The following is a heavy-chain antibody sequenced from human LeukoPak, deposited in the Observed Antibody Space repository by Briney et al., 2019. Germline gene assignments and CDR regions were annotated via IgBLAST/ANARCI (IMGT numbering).Heavy chain of an antibody. CDR3: AKTPLYGSGSYFGSAFDI. J-gene: IGHJ3*02. Sequence: GGSLRLSCAASGFTFSSYAMSWVRQVPGKGLEWVSVISGSGDNTYYADSVKGRFTISRDNSKNMLYLQMNSLRAEDTAVYYCAKTPLYGSGSYFGSAFDIWGQGTMVTVSS. V-gene: IGHV3-23*01. CDR1: GFTFSSYA. CDR2: ISGSGDNT. D-gene: IGHD1-26*01.